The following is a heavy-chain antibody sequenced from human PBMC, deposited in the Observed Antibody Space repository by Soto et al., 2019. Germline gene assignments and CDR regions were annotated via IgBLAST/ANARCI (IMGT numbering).Heavy chain of an antibody. V-gene: IGHV3-30*03. CDR1: GLTFSSFG. Sequence: QVQLVESGGGVVQPGRSLRLSCEASGLTFSSFGMHWVRQGPGKGLDWVAYISSDGSDKYYADSVKGRFTISRDNSKNTLNVQMNSLRAEDTAVYYCAANRVADFNYWGQGTLVTVTS. CDR2: ISSDGSDK. J-gene: IGHJ4*02. D-gene: IGHD6-19*01. CDR3: AANRVADFNY.